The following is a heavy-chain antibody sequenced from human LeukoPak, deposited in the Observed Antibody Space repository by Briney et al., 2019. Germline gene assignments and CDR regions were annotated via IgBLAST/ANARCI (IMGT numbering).Heavy chain of an antibody. CDR2: IKRKGDDGTI. V-gene: IGHV3-15*01. Sequence: GGSLRLSCAASGFTFSNAWMSWVRQAPGRGLEWVGRIKRKGDDGTIDYAAPVKGRLCISRDDSKNTLYLQMNSLKSEDTAVYYCTAGTGRSDFDYWGQGTLVTVSS. CDR3: TAGTGRSDFDY. CDR1: GFTFSNAW. D-gene: IGHD3/OR15-3a*01. J-gene: IGHJ4*02.